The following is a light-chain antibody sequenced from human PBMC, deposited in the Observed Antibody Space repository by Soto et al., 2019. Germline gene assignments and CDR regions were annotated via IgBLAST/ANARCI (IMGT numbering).Light chain of an antibody. Sequence: EIVLTQSPVPLSLSSGGRATLSCRASQSVSSYLAWYQQKPGQAPRLLIYDASNRATGIPARFSGSGSGTDFTLTISSLEPEDIAVYYCQQRSNWRVTFGGGTKVDIK. V-gene: IGKV3-11*01. CDR3: QQRSNWRVT. CDR2: DAS. J-gene: IGKJ4*01. CDR1: QSVSSY.